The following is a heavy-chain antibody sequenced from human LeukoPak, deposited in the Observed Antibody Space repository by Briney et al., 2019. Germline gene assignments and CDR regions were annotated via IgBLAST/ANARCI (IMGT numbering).Heavy chain of an antibody. CDR2: IYSGGST. V-gene: IGHV3-53*01. CDR1: GFTVTSNY. CDR3: AKDTSIGRYCTNGVCSPFDY. Sequence: GGSLRLSCAASGFTVTSNYMSWVRQAPGKGLEWVSIIYSGGSTDYADSVKGRFTISRDNSKNTLYLHMNSLRAEDTAVYYCAKDTSIGRYCTNGVCSPFDYWGQGTLVTVSS. J-gene: IGHJ4*02. D-gene: IGHD2-8*01.